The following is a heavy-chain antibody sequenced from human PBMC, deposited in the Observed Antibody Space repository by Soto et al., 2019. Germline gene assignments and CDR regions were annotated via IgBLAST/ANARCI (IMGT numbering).Heavy chain of an antibody. CDR3: TTDSFVLRFLEWLSPLNY. J-gene: IGHJ4*02. CDR2: IKSKTDGGTT. CDR1: GFTFSNAW. D-gene: IGHD3-3*01. Sequence: GGSLRLSCAASGFTFSNAWMNWVRQAPGKGLEWVGRIKSKTDGGTTDYAAPVKGRFTISRDDSKNTLYLQMNSLKTEDTAVYYCTTDSFVLRFLEWLSPLNYWGQGTLVTVSS. V-gene: IGHV3-15*07.